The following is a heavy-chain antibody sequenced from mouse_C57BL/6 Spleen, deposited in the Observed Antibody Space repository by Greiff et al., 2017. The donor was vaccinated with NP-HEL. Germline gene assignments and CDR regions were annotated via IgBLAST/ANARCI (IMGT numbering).Heavy chain of an antibody. CDR1: GFTFSSYT. CDR3: ARRSQATAYYCGMDY. J-gene: IGHJ4*01. D-gene: IGHD3-2*02. Sequence: EVQVVESGGGLVKPGGSLKLSCAASGFTFSSYTMSWVRQTPERRLEWVATISGGGGNTYYPDSVKGRFTISRDNAKTTLYLQMGSLRSEDPALYYCARRSQATAYYCGMDYWGQGTSVTVSS. CDR2: ISGGGGNT. V-gene: IGHV5-9*01.